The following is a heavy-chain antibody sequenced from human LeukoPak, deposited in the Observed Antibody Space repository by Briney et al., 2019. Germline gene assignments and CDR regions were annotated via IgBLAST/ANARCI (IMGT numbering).Heavy chain of an antibody. J-gene: IGHJ4*02. CDR2: INSESSHI. D-gene: IGHD3-16*01. CDR1: GFTFSTSA. CDR3: ARDQVRYLRMGYFDC. V-gene: IGHV3-21*01. Sequence: PGGSLRLSCAASGFTFSTSAMNWVRPVPGKGLEWVSSINSESSHIYYAGSVRGRFTISRDNARNSVSLQMDSLRAEDTAVYYCARDQVRYLRMGYFDCWGQGSLVTVSS.